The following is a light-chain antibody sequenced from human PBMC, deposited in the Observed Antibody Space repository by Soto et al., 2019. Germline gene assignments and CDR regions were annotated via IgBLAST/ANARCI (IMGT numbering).Light chain of an antibody. CDR2: DAS. CDR1: QSISSY. J-gene: IGKJ4*01. Sequence: DIQMTQSPSSLSASVGDRVTITCRASQSISSYLNWYQHKPGKAPKLLIYDASNLETRVPSRFSGSGSGTDFTFTISSLQPEDFATYYCQQYDNLPLTFGGGTKVDIK. V-gene: IGKV1-33*01. CDR3: QQYDNLPLT.